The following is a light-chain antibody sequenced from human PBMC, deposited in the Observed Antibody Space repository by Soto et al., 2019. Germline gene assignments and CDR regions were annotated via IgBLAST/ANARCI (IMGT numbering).Light chain of an antibody. J-gene: IGKJ5*01. V-gene: IGKV3-11*01. CDR3: QQRHMWPIT. CDR1: QSFRGL. Sequence: EVVLTQSPVNLSLSQGERATLSCRASQSFRGLLAWYQQKPGQAPRLLIYDAYNRATGIPPRFSGSGSGTDFTLTISSLEPEDSAVYYCQQRHMWPITFGQGKRLEI. CDR2: DAY.